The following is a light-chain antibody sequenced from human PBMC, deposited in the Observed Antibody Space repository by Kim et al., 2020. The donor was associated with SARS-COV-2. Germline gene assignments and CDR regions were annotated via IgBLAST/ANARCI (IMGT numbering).Light chain of an antibody. V-gene: IGLV3-1*01. CDR1: KLGDKY. CDR3: QAWDSSFWV. J-gene: IGLJ3*02. Sequence: SYELTQPPSVSVSPGQTANITCSGDKLGDKYACWYQQKPGQSPVLVIYQDSKRPSGIPERFSGSNSGNTATLTISGTQAMDEADYYCQAWDSSFWVFGGG. CDR2: QDS.